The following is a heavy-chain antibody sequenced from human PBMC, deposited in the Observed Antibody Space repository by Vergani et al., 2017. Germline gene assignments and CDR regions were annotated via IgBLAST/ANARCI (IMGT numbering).Heavy chain of an antibody. CDR1: GGSISSYY. Sequence: QVQLQESGPGLVKPSETLSLTCTVSGGSISSYYWSWIRQPPGKGLEWIGYIYYSGSTNDNPSLKSRVTISVDTSKNQFSLKLSSVTAADTAVYYCARTLFSGVSDIWGQGTMGTVSS. CDR3: ARTLFSGVSDI. D-gene: IGHD3-10*01. CDR2: IYYSGST. V-gene: IGHV4-59*01. J-gene: IGHJ3*02.